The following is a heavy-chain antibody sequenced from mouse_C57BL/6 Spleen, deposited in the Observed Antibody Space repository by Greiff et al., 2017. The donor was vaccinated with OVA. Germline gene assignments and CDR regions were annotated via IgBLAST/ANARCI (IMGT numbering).Heavy chain of an antibody. CDR1: GYSFTGYY. CDR3: ARRGYGSSYGWYFDV. CDR2: IYPYNGVS. D-gene: IGHD1-1*01. J-gene: IGHJ1*03. Sequence: EVQLQQSGPELVKPGASVKISCKASGYSFTGYYMHWVKQSHGNILDWIGYIYPYNGVSSYNQKFKGKATLTVDKSSSTAYRELRSLTSEDSAVYYCARRGYGSSYGWYFDVWGTGTTVTVSS. V-gene: IGHV1-31*01.